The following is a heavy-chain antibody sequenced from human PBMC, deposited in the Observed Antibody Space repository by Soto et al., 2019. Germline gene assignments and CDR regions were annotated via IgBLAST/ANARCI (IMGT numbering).Heavy chain of an antibody. V-gene: IGHV3-23*01. J-gene: IGHJ6*02. CDR3: AKDRGVGWPGLDYYYYYYGMDV. CDR2: ISGSGGST. Sequence: EVQLLESGGGLVQPGGSLRLSCAASGFTFSSYAMSWDRQAPGKGLEWVSAISGSGGSTYYADSVKGRFTISRDNSKNTLYLQMNSLRAEDTAVYYCAKDRGVGWPGLDYYYYYYGMDVWGQGTTVTVSS. D-gene: IGHD3-10*01. CDR1: GFTFSSYA.